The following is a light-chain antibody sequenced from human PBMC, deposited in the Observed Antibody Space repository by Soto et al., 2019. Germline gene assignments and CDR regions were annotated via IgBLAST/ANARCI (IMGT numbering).Light chain of an antibody. J-gene: IGLJ1*01. CDR1: SSDVGSSNL. CDR3: TSYTSSNTLGV. CDR2: EST. Sequence: QSALTQPASVSGSPGQSITISCTGSSSDVGSSNLVSWFQQDPGKAPKLIIYESTERPSGVSGRFSASKSGDTASLTISGLQAEDEADYYCTSYTSSNTLGVFGTGTKLTVL. V-gene: IGLV2-14*02.